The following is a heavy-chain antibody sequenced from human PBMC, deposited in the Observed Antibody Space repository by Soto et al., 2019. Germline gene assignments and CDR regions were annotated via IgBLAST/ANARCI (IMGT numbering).Heavy chain of an antibody. J-gene: IGHJ6*02. CDR1: GGNFASYA. CDR2: IIPIFGTP. Sequence: ASVKVSCKASGGNFASYAIFWVRQAPGQGLEWMGGIIPIFGTPTYAQKFQGRVTIKADKPTNTAYMEMNSLRFEDTAVYYCARSEGGYFYGMDVWGQGTTVTVSS. D-gene: IGHD3-9*01. CDR3: ARSEGGYFYGMDV. V-gene: IGHV1-69*06.